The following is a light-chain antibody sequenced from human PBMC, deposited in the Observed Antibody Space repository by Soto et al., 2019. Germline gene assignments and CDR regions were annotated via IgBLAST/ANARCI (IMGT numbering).Light chain of an antibody. V-gene: IGKV1-5*03. J-gene: IGKJ4*01. CDR1: QSVSSW. CDR3: QQYNIYPLT. CDR2: KAS. Sequence: DIQMTQSPSTLSASVGDRITITCRASQSVSSWLAWYQQKPGKAPTLLIYKASTLESGVPSRFSGSGSETDFTLTISSLQPDDFATYFCQQYNIYPLTFGGGTKVEVK.